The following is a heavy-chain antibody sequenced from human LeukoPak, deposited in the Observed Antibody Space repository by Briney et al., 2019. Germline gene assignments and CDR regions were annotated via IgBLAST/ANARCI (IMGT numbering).Heavy chain of an antibody. CDR3: ARANSGYYDY. CDR2: IYSGGGT. D-gene: IGHD3-22*01. J-gene: IGHJ4*02. V-gene: IGHV3-66*01. Sequence: GGSLRLSCAASGFTFSSYGMHWVRQAPGKGLEWVSVIYSGGGTYYADSVKDRFTISRDNSENTLYLQMNSLRAEDTAVYYCARANSGYYDYWGQGTLVTVSS. CDR1: GFTFSSYG.